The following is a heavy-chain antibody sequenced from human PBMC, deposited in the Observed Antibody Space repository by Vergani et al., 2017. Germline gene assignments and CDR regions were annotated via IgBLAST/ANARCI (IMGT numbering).Heavy chain of an antibody. J-gene: IGHJ3*02. CDR1: GFSVSSHY. D-gene: IGHD4-17*01. V-gene: IGHV3-66*02. CDR2: INIGGRT. CDR3: ARGMTTLMTDLDGFDI. Sequence: EVQLLESGGGLAQPGGSLRLSCAASGFSVSSHYMIWVRQAPGKGLEWVSTINIGGRTSYADSVKGRLTLTRDDSKNTLHLQMNSLRPEDTAVYFCARGMTTLMTDLDGFDIWGQGTMVSVSS.